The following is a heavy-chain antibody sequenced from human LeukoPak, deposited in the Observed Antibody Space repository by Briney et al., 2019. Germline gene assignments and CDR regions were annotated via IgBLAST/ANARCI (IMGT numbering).Heavy chain of an antibody. CDR3: VREIGNSGNYD. Sequence: PGGFLRLSCAVSGFTVSSSYMSWVRQAPGQGLEWVSVIYAGENTYYADSVKGRFTISRDNSKNTLYLQMNSLRAEDTAVYYCVREIGNSGNYDWGQGTLVTVSS. D-gene: IGHD1-7*01. CDR1: GFTVSSSY. V-gene: IGHV3-53*01. CDR2: IYAGENT. J-gene: IGHJ4*02.